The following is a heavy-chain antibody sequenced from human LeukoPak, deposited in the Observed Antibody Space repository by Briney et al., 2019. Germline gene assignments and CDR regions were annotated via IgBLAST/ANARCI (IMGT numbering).Heavy chain of an antibody. V-gene: IGHV3-30-3*01. J-gene: IGHJ4*02. CDR3: ARAFVVGTTPGVLR. D-gene: IGHD1-26*01. Sequence: GGSLTLSCTPSIYLLKIYCVHCAREAPGKGLEWVAVILYDGTNKYYSDSVKGRFTISRDNSNNTLYLQKNSLRAEDTAVYYCARAFVVGTTPGVLRWGQGTLVTVSS. CDR2: ILYDGTNK. CDR1: IYLLKIYC.